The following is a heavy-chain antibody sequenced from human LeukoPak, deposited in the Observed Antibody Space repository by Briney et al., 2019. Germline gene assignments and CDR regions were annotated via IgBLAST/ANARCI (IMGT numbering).Heavy chain of an antibody. CDR2: IYSGGST. D-gene: IGHD3-22*01. V-gene: IGHV3-66*01. Sequence: GGSLRLSCAASGFTVSSSYMSWVRHAPGKGLEWVSIIYSGGSTYYADSVKGRFTISRDNFKNTLYLQMNSLRAEDTAVYYCTRGGHYSDSSGYYYAFDYWGQGTLVTVSS. CDR1: GFTVSSSY. J-gene: IGHJ4*02. CDR3: TRGGHYSDSSGYYYAFDY.